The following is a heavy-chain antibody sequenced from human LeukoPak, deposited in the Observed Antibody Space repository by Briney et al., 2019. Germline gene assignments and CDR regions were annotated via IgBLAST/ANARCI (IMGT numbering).Heavy chain of an antibody. CDR3: AREGFIAAAGTLPH. V-gene: IGHV3-23*01. Sequence: GGSLRLSCAASGFTFSNYAMGWVRQAPGKGLEWVSIIYNSGDTIHYTDSVRGRFIVSRDNSKNSLYLQMNSLRAEDTAVYYCAREGFIAAAGTLPHWGQGTLVTVSS. D-gene: IGHD6-13*01. CDR2: IYNSGDTI. J-gene: IGHJ4*02. CDR1: GFTFSNYA.